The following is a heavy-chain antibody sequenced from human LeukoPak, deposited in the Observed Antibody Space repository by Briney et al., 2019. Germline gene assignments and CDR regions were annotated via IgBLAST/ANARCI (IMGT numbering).Heavy chain of an antibody. V-gene: IGHV4-34*01. D-gene: IGHD3-22*01. J-gene: IGHJ4*02. CDR3: ARGQMPNYYDSSGYSQHFDY. Sequence: SETLSLTCAVYGGSFSGYSWSWIRQPPGKGLEWIGEINHSGSTNYNPSLKSRVTISVDTSKNQFSLKLSSVTAADTAVYYCARGQMPNYYDSSGYSQHFDYWGQGTLVTVSS. CDR1: GGSFSGYS. CDR2: INHSGST.